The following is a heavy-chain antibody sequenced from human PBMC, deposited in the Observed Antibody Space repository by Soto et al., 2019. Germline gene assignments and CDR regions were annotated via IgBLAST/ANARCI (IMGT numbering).Heavy chain of an antibody. Sequence: PGESLKICCKGSGYSFTSYWIGWVRQMPGKGLEWMGIIYPGDSDTRYSPSFQGQVTISADKSISTAYLQWSSLKASDTAMYYCARHGRDYYGSGSYYSFYYYGMDVWGQGTTVTVSS. V-gene: IGHV5-51*01. CDR2: IYPGDSDT. J-gene: IGHJ6*02. D-gene: IGHD3-10*01. CDR3: ARHGRDYYGSGSYYSFYYYGMDV. CDR1: GYSFTSYW.